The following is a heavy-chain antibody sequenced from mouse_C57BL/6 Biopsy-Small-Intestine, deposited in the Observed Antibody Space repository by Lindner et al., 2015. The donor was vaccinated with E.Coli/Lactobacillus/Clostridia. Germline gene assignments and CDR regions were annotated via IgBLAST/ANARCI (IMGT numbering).Heavy chain of an antibody. CDR1: GYISTNFG. CDR3: VRDDTLASRHYFGSGRPFDY. J-gene: IGHJ2*01. Sequence: SVKVSCKASGYISTNFGFSWVRQAPGQGLEWLGWVSGYSDIANYPQKFQGRVTLTTDTSTSTAYMELRSLTPDDTAIYYCVRDDTLASRHYFGSGRPFDYWGQGTLLTVSS. V-gene: IGHV1-81*01. CDR2: VSGYSDIA. D-gene: IGHD1-1*01.